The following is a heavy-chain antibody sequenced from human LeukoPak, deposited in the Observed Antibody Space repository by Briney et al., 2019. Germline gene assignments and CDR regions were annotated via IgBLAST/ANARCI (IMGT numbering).Heavy chain of an antibody. CDR1: GFTLTNYA. CDR2: MSNDGKNK. V-gene: IGHV3-30*04. CDR3: AREGHSDLLTGYSPVEYYYYYMDV. D-gene: IGHD3-9*01. J-gene: IGHJ6*03. Sequence: GGSLRLSCAVSGFTLTNYAVHWVRQAPGKGLAWLAVMSNDGKNKYIADSVKGRFSDSRDISKDTLYLQMDRLSAEDTAVYYCAREGHSDLLTGYSPVEYYYYYMDVWGKGTTVTVSS.